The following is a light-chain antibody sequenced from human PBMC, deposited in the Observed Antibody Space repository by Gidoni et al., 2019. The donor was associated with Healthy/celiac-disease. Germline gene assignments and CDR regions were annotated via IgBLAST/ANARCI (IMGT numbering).Light chain of an antibody. V-gene: IGKV4-1*01. CDR3: QQYYSTPQX. CDR2: WAS. J-gene: IGKJ1*01. Sequence: DIVMPQSPDSLAVSLGERATINCKSSQSVLYSSNNKNYLAWYQQKPGQPPKLLIYWASTRESGVPDRFSGSGSGTDFTLTISSLQAEDVAVYYCQQYYSTPQXFXQGTKVEIK. CDR1: QSVLYSSNNKNY.